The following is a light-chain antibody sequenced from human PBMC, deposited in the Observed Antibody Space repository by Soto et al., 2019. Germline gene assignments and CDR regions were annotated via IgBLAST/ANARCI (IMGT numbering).Light chain of an antibody. V-gene: IGKV1-5*03. CDR3: QEYNSYQGT. CDR2: KAS. J-gene: IGKJ1*01. CDR1: QSISSK. Sequence: DIQMTQSPSTLSASVGDRVTITCRASQSISSKLAWYQQKVGKAPKLLIYKASSLESGVPSRFSGSGSGTEFTLTISSLQPDDFATYYCQEYNSYQGTLGQGTKVDIK.